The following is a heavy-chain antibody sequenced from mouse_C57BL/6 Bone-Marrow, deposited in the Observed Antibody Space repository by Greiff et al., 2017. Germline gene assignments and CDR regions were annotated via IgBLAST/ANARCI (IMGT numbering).Heavy chain of an antibody. D-gene: IGHD2-14*01. J-gene: IGHJ3*01. V-gene: IGHV5-17*01. CDR1: GFTFSDYG. CDR3: ARPYYYYRFPWFAY. Sequence: EVKLVESGGGLVKPGGSLKLSCAASGFTFSDYGMHWVRQAPEQGLEWVAYISSGSSTIYYADTVKGRFTISRDNAKNTLFLQMTSLMSEDTAMYYSARPYYYYRFPWFAYWGQGTLVTVSA. CDR2: ISSGSSTI.